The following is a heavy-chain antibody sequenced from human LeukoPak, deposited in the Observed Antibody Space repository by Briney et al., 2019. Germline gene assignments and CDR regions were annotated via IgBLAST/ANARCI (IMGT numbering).Heavy chain of an antibody. D-gene: IGHD3-10*01. J-gene: IGHJ4*02. V-gene: IGHV3-53*01. CDR1: GFTVSSNY. CDR3: ARDYGSGSYYTDY. Sequence: GGSLRLSXAASGFTVSSNYMSWVRQAPGKGLEWVALIHSGGSTYYADSVKGRFTISRDNSKNTMYLQMNSLRAEDTAVYYCARDYGSGSYYTDYWGQGTLVTVSS. CDR2: IHSGGST.